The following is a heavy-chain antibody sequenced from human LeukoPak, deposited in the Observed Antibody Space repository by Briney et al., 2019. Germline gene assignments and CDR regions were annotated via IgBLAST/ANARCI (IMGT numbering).Heavy chain of an antibody. Sequence: GGSLRLSCVGSGFIFRSYAMTWVRQAPAKGLDWVSSTTANGDRTYYADSVKGRFTISRDNSRNTLYLQMSSLRAEDTALYYCATFGVIVRNNYLDYWGQGALVAVSS. CDR1: GFIFRSYA. V-gene: IGHV3-23*01. J-gene: IGHJ4*02. D-gene: IGHD3-3*01. CDR3: ATFGVIVRNNYLDY. CDR2: TTANGDRT.